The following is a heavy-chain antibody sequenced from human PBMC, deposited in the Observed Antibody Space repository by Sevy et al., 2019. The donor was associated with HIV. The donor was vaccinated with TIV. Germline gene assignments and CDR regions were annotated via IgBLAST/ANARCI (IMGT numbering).Heavy chain of an antibody. CDR3: ARADSSSSSRGYYFDY. CDR1: GFTFSSYS. Sequence: GGSLRLSCAASGFTFSSYSMNWVRQAPGKGLEWVSSISSSSSYIYYADSVKGRFTISRDNAKNSLYLQMNSLRAEDTAVYYCARADSSSSSRGYYFDYWGQGTLVTVSS. V-gene: IGHV3-21*01. CDR2: ISSSSSYI. J-gene: IGHJ4*02. D-gene: IGHD6-6*01.